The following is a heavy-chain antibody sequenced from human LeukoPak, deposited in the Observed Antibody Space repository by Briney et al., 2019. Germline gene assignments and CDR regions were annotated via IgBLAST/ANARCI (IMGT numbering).Heavy chain of an antibody. J-gene: IGHJ6*04. CDR3: ARVNFAAAAMDV. Sequence: GGSLRLSCAPSGFTFSSYAMSWVRQAPGKGLEWVAAIGGSGDHTLYADSVKGRFTFSRDNSKNTLYLQMTSLRAEDTAVYYCARVNFAAAAMDVWGKGTTVTVSS. CDR1: GFTFSSYA. CDR2: IGGSGDHT. D-gene: IGHD6-13*01. V-gene: IGHV3-23*01.